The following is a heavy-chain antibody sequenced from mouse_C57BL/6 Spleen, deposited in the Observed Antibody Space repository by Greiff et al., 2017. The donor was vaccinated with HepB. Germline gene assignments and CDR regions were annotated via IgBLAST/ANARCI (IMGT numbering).Heavy chain of an antibody. V-gene: IGHV1-54*01. D-gene: IGHD1-1*01. CDR2: INHGSGGT. CDR1: GYAFTNYL. CDR3: ARSDYYGSRYFDV. Sequence: QVQLQQSGAELVRPGTSVKVSCKASGYAFTNYLIEWVKQRPGQGLEWIGVINHGSGGTNYNEKFKGKATLTADKSSSTAYMQLSSLTSEYSAVYFCARSDYYGSRYFDVWGTGTTVTVSS. J-gene: IGHJ1*03.